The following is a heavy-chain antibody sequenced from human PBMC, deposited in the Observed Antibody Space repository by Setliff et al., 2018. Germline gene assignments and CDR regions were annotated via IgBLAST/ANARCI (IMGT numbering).Heavy chain of an antibody. V-gene: IGHV3-21*01. Sequence: KPGGSLRLSCAASGFTFSSYSMNWVRQAPGKGLEWVSSISSSSSYIYYADSVKGRFTVSRDNTKNFLYLQMNSLRAEDTAVYYCARGRIPRIFGVALNWFDPWGQGTLVTVSS. J-gene: IGHJ5*02. CDR1: GFTFSSYS. CDR2: ISSSSSYI. D-gene: IGHD3-3*02. CDR3: ARGRIPRIFGVALNWFDP.